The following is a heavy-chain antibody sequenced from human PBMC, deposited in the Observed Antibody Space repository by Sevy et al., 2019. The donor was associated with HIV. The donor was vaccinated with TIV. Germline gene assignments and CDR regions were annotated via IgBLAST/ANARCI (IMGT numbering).Heavy chain of an antibody. CDR1: GFTFSSYA. CDR3: ARDAGDSSGSPYDY. J-gene: IGHJ4*02. D-gene: IGHD3-22*01. Sequence: GGSLRLSCADSGFTFSSYAMHWVRQAPGKGLEWVAVMWYDGSNKYYADSVKGRFTISRDNSKNTLDLQMNSLRAEDTAVYYCARDAGDSSGSPYDYWGQGTLVTVSS. V-gene: IGHV3-33*08. CDR2: MWYDGSNK.